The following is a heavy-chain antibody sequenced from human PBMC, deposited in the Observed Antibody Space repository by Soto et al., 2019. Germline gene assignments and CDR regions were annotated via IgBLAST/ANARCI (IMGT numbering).Heavy chain of an antibody. CDR3: ARVVGALGHWFDP. D-gene: IGHD1-26*01. Sequence: QVQLVQSGAEVKKPGASVKVSCKASGYTFTIYGISWGRQAPGQGLEWMGRISAYNGNTNDAQKLQGRVTMTTDTATSTAYMELRSLRSDATAVYYCARVVGALGHWFDPWGQGTLVTVSS. V-gene: IGHV1-18*01. J-gene: IGHJ5*02. CDR2: ISAYNGNT. CDR1: GYTFTIYG.